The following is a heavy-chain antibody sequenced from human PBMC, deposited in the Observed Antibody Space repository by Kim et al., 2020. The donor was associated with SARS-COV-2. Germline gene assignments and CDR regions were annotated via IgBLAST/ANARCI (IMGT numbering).Heavy chain of an antibody. Sequence: SVECVKGRITISRDNAKNSLCLQMNSLRAEDTAVYYCARDRHKGSGYYSDWGQGTLVTVSS. D-gene: IGHD3-22*01. V-gene: IGHV3-7*01. CDR3: ARDRHKGSGYYSD. J-gene: IGHJ4*02.